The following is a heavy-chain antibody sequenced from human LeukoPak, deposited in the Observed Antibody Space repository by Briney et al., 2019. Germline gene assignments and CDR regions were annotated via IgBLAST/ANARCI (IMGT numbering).Heavy chain of an antibody. J-gene: IGHJ4*02. V-gene: IGHV1-69*13. CDR1: GGTFSSYA. Sequence: ASVKVSCKASGGTFSSYAISWVRQAPGQGLEWMGGIIPIFGTANYAQKFQGRVTITADESTSTAYMELSSLRSEDTAVYYCARIPKYCSSTSCYPFDYWGQGTLVTVSS. D-gene: IGHD2-2*01. CDR2: IIPIFGTA. CDR3: ARIPKYCSSTSCYPFDY.